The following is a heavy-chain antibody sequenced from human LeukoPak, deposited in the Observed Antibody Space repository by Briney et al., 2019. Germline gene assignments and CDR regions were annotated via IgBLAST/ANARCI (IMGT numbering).Heavy chain of an antibody. J-gene: IGHJ4*02. CDR3: ARDRSNWKNFDY. Sequence: SETLSLTCTVSGYSISSGYYWGWIRQPPGKGLEWIGSIYHSGSTYYNPSLKSRVTISVDTSKNQFSLKLSSVTAADTAVYYCARDRSNWKNFDYWGQGTLVTVSS. CDR2: IYHSGST. V-gene: IGHV4-38-2*02. CDR1: GYSISSGYY. D-gene: IGHD1-20*01.